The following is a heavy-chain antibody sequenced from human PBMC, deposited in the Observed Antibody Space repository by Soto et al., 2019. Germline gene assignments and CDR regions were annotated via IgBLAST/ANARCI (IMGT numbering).Heavy chain of an antibody. CDR1: GFTFSSYA. CDR3: ARTQKYYYGSGSYWLIDY. Sequence: QVQLVESGGGVVQPGRSLRLSCAASGFTFSSYAMHWVRQAPGKGLEWVAVISYDGSNKYYADSVKGRFTISRDNSKNTLHLQMNSLRAEDTAVYYCARTQKYYYGSGSYWLIDYWGQGTLVTVSS. V-gene: IGHV3-30-3*01. CDR2: ISYDGSNK. J-gene: IGHJ4*02. D-gene: IGHD3-10*01.